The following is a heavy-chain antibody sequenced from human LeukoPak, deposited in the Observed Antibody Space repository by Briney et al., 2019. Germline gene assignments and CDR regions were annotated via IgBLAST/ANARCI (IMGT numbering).Heavy chain of an antibody. CDR3: ARSTGSSALHT. Sequence: SETLSLTCTVSGASMNTHYWNWIRQPPGKGLEWIGSIFYSGRTNYNPSLKGRLIISIDRSKNQFSLRLSSVSAVDTALYFCARSTGSSALHTWGQGKLVTVSS. V-gene: IGHV4-59*11. D-gene: IGHD3-10*01. CDR2: IFYSGRT. CDR1: GASMNTHY. J-gene: IGHJ4*02.